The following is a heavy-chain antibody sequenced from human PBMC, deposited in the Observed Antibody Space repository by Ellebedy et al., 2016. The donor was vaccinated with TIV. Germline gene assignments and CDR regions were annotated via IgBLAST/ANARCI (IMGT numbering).Heavy chain of an antibody. CDR3: ARTYYYDSSGYHSTTYYFDY. CDR1: GGSISSSSYY. V-gene: IGHV4-39*01. CDR2: IYYSGST. D-gene: IGHD3-22*01. J-gene: IGHJ4*02. Sequence: SETLSLTCTVSGGSISSSSYYWGWIRQPPGKGLEWIGSIYYSGSTYYNPSLKSRVTISVDTSKNQFSLKLSSVTAADTAVYYCARTYYYDSSGYHSTTYYFDYWGQGTLVTVSS.